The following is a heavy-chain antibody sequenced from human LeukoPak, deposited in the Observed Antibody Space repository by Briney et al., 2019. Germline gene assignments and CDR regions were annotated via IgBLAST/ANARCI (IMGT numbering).Heavy chain of an antibody. J-gene: IGHJ4*02. V-gene: IGHV4-4*07. D-gene: IGHD6-13*01. CDR1: GGSISSYY. Sequence: SETLSLTCTVSGGSISSYYWSWVRQPAGKGLEWIGRIYASGSTNYNPSLKGRVTMSLDTSKNQFSLNLSSVTAADTAVYYCARGRGSSWYYFDYWGRGTLVTVSS. CDR2: IYASGST. CDR3: ARGRGSSWYYFDY.